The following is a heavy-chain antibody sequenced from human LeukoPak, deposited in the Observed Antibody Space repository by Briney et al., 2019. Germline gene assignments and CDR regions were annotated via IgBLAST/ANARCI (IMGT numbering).Heavy chain of an antibody. J-gene: IGHJ4*02. CDR3: TLNHVDTAMVTTDY. D-gene: IGHD5-18*01. CDR1: GFIFSGSS. CDR2: IRSKANNYAT. Sequence: GGSLRLSCAAPGFIFSGSSMHWVRQASGKGLVWVVRIRSKANNYATAYAASVKGRSTISRDDSKNTAYLQMNSLKTEDTAVYYCTLNHVDTAMVTTDYWGQGTLVTVSS. V-gene: IGHV3-73*01.